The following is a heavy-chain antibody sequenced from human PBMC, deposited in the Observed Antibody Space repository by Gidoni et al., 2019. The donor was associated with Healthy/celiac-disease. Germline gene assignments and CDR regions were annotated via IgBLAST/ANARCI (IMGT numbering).Heavy chain of an antibody. J-gene: IGHJ3*02. D-gene: IGHD2-2*01. Sequence: QVQLQESGPGLVKPSQTLSLTCTFSGGSISSGGYYWSWIRQHPGKGLEWIGYIYYSGSTYYNPSLKSRVTISVDTSKNQFSLKLSSVTAADTAVYYCARDLGDAEGPVKTFDIWGQGTMVTVSS. V-gene: IGHV4-31*03. CDR1: GGSISSGGYY. CDR3: ARDLGDAEGPVKTFDI. CDR2: IYYSGST.